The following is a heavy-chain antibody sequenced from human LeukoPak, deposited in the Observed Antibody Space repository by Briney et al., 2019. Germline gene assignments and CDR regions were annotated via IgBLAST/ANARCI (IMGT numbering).Heavy chain of an antibody. V-gene: IGHV4-34*01. CDR3: ARPLGYCSDSRCPQSWFDP. D-gene: IGHD2-15*01. J-gene: IGHJ5*02. Sequence: SETLSLTCAVSGGSFSGYYWTWIRQPPGKGLEWIGEINHSGRTNYNPSLKSRVIMSVDTSKNQFSLKLSSVTAADTAVYYCARPLGYCSDSRCPQSWFDPWGQGTLVTVSS. CDR1: GGSFSGYY. CDR2: INHSGRT.